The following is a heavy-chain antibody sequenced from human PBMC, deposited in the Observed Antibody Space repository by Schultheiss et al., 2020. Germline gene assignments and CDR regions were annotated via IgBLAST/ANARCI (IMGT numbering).Heavy chain of an antibody. D-gene: IGHD6-19*01. Sequence: GGSLRLSCAASGFTFSSYDMHWVRQAPGKGLEWVAVIWYDGSKKYYADSVKGRFTISRDNARNSLYLQMNSLRAEDTALYYCATYVSGWYNAFDIWGRGTMVTVSS. J-gene: IGHJ3*02. CDR3: ATYVSGWYNAFDI. CDR1: GFTFSSYD. CDR2: IWYDGSKK. V-gene: IGHV3-33*03.